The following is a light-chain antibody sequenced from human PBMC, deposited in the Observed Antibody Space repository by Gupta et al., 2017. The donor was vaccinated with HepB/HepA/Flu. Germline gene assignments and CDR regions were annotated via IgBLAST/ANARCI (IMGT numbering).Light chain of an antibody. V-gene: IGKV3-11*01. CDR3: QHRSNWPPYT. CDR1: QSVSSY. CDR2: DAS. Sequence: EIVLTQSPATLSLSPGERATLSCRASQSVSSYLAWYQQKPGQAPRLLIYDASNRDTGIPARFSGSGSGKDVTLTISSREPEDFAGYYCQHRSNWPPYTFGQGTXMEIK. J-gene: IGKJ2*01.